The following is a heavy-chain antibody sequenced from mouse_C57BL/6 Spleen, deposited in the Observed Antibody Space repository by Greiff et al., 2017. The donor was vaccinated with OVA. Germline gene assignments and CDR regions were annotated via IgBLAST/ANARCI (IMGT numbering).Heavy chain of an antibody. J-gene: IGHJ2*01. V-gene: IGHV5-4*01. CDR3: ARDSLTPYYFDY. Sequence: EVKLVESGGGLVKPGGSLKLSCAASGFTFSSYAMSWVRQTPEKRLEWVATISDGGSYTYYPDNVKGRFTISRDNAKNNLYLQMSHLKSEDTAMYYCARDSLTPYYFDYWGQGTTLTVSS. CDR1: GFTFSSYA. CDR2: ISDGGSYT.